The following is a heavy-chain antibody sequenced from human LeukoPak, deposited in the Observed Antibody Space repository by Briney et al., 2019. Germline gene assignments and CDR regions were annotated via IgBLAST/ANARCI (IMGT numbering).Heavy chain of an antibody. V-gene: IGHV3-74*03. Sequence: GGSLRLSCAASGSAFSNYWVHSVRQAPGKGLVWVSRINRDGSTTKYADSVKGRFTVSRDNAKNTLNLQMNSLRAEDTAVYYCARDKKSGESSEIDYWGQGTLVTVSS. J-gene: IGHJ4*02. CDR1: GSAFSNYW. CDR3: ARDKKSGESSEIDY. CDR2: INRDGSTT. D-gene: IGHD3-10*01.